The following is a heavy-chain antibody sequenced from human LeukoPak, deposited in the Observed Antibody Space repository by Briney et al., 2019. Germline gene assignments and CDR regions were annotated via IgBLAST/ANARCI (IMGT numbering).Heavy chain of an antibody. J-gene: IGHJ4*02. CDR3: ARAYSSSFTLIDY. D-gene: IGHD6-13*01. V-gene: IGHV1-69*06. Sequence: GASVKVSCKASGGTFSNYAISWVRQAPGQGLEWMGGIIPIFGTANYAQKFRGRVTITADKSTRTAYMELSSLRSEDTAVYYCARAYSSSFTLIDYWGQGTLVTVSS. CDR1: GGTFSNYA. CDR2: IIPIFGTA.